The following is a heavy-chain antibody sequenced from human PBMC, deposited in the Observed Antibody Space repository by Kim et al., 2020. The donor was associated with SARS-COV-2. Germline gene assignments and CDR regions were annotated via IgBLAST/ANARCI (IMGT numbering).Heavy chain of an antibody. V-gene: IGHV3-9*01. Sequence: GYADSVKGPFTISRENAKNSLYLQMNSLRAEDTALYYCAKDIGYGGNLIDYWGQGTLVTVSS. D-gene: IGHD2-15*01. J-gene: IGHJ4*02. CDR3: AKDIGYGGNLIDY.